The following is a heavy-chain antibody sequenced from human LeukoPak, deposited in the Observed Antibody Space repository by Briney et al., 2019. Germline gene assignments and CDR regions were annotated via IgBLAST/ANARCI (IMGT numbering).Heavy chain of an antibody. CDR2: ISSSGSVT. Sequence: GGSLRLSCEASGFTFSPYEMIWVRQAPGKGLEWISYISSSGSVTFYADSVRGRSIISRDNAKSSLYLQMNSLRSDDTAVYYCARVFRGSSPPTRGYWGQGTLVTVSS. D-gene: IGHD1-26*01. CDR3: ARVFRGSSPPTRGY. J-gene: IGHJ4*02. CDR1: GFTFSPYE. V-gene: IGHV3-48*03.